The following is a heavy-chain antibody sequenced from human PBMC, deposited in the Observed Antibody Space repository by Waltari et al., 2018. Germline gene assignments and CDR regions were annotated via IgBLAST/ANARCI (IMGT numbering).Heavy chain of an antibody. D-gene: IGHD6-6*01. CDR3: ARRSTSSAPYFFDY. Sequence: AASGFNFGRYWMHWVRQAPGKGLVWVSRINNDGSSTTYADSVKGRFTISRDNAKNTLDLQLNSLRAEDTAVYFCARRSTSSAPYFFDYWGQGTLVTVSS. CDR2: INNDGSST. CDR1: GFNFGRYW. V-gene: IGHV3-74*01. J-gene: IGHJ4*02.